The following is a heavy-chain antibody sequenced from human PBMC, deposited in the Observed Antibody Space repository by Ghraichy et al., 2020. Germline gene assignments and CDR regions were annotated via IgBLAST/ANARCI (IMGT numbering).Heavy chain of an antibody. CDR2: IDWDDDK. CDR1: GFSLSTSGMR. V-gene: IGHV2-70*04. J-gene: IGHJ6*02. D-gene: IGHD6-19*01. Sequence: SGPTLVKPTQTLTLTCTFSGFSLSTSGMRVSWIRQPPGKALEWLARIDWDDDKFYSTSLKTRLTISKDTSKNQVVLTMTNMDPVDTATYYCARTPKYSSGWYDQGGLMDVWGQGTTVTVSS. CDR3: ARTPKYSSGWYDQGGLMDV.